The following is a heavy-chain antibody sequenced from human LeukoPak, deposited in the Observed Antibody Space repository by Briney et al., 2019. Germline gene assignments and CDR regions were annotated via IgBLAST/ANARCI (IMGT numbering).Heavy chain of an antibody. D-gene: IGHD3-10*01. Sequence: SETLSLTCTVSGDSVNSGAYYWSWLRQPAGKEPEWIGRIYPLETTNYNPSLKSRVAISVDTSKNQFSLKLSSVTAADTAVYYCAKDSSYYGSGRGDAFDIWGQGTMVTVSS. CDR1: GDSVNSGAYY. V-gene: IGHV4-61*08. J-gene: IGHJ3*02. CDR2: IYPLETT. CDR3: AKDSSYYGSGRGDAFDI.